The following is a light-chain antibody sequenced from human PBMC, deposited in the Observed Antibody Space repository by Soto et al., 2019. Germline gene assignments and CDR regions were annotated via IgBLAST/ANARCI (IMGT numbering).Light chain of an antibody. V-gene: IGKV2-28*01. Sequence: DLVMTQSPLSLPVTPGEPASISCRTSQSLLYTNGYNYVDWFVQKPGQSPQLLIYLSSNRASGVPDRFSGRRSGKDFTLKISKVEAEDVGVYYGMQPLYNPWTFGKGTKVEIK. CDR2: LSS. CDR3: MQPLYNPWT. CDR1: QSLLYTNGYNY. J-gene: IGKJ1*01.